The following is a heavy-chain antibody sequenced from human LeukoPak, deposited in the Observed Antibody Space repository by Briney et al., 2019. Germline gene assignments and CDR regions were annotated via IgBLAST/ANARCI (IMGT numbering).Heavy chain of an antibody. CDR1: GFTFSSYA. CDR3: ARDRSRVKYSGYDFDY. J-gene: IGHJ4*02. Sequence: GRSLRLSCAASGFTFSSYAMHWVRQAPGKGLEWVAVISYDGSNKYYADSVKGRFTISRDNSKNTLYLQMNSLRAEDTAVYYCARDRSRVKYSGYDFDYWGQGTLVTVSS. CDR2: ISYDGSNK. V-gene: IGHV3-30*04. D-gene: IGHD5-12*01.